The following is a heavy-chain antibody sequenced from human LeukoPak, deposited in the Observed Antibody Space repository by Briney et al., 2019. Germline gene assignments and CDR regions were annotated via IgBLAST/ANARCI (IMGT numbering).Heavy chain of an antibody. CDR1: GGSFSGYY. V-gene: IGHV4-34*01. J-gene: IGHJ5*02. Sequence: SETLSLTCAVYGGSFSGYYWSWIRQPPGKGLEWIGEINHSGSTNYNPSLKSRVTISVDTSKNQFSLKLSSVTAADTAVYYCAGSKTYYYGSGRSWYNWFDPWGQGTLVTVSS. CDR2: INHSGST. CDR3: AGSKTYYYGSGRSWYNWFDP. D-gene: IGHD3-10*01.